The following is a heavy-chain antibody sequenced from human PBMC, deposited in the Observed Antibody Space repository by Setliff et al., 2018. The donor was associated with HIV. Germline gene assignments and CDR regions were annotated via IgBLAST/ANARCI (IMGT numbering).Heavy chain of an antibody. Sequence: SETLSLTCTVSGGSVTSYYWSWIRQSPEKGLEWIGYIYQTGITNYNPSLKSRLSTSIDTSKNQFSLSLRSVTAADTAVYYCARGSWKDGAQGYFFDHWGQGTLVTVSS. CDR2: IYQTGIT. J-gene: IGHJ4*02. CDR3: ARGSWKDGAQGYFFDH. D-gene: IGHD1-1*01. CDR1: GGSVTSYY. V-gene: IGHV4-59*02.